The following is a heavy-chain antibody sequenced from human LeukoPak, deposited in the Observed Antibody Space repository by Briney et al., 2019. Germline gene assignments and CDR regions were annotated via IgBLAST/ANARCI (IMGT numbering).Heavy chain of an antibody. D-gene: IGHD3-10*01. J-gene: IGHJ4*02. CDR2: INPNSGGT. CDR1: GYTFTGYY. V-gene: IGHV1-2*02. CDR3: ARDPRDYGSGSYYYHDY. Sequence: ASVKVSCKASGYTFTGYYMHWVRQAPGRGLEWMGWINPNSGGTNYAQKFQGRVTMTRDTSISTAYMELSRLRSDYTAVYYCARDPRDYGSGSYYYHDYWGQGTLVTVSS.